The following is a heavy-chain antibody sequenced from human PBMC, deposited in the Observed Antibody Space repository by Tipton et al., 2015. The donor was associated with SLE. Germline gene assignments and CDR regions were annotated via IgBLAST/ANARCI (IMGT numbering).Heavy chain of an antibody. CDR2: IYYSGST. V-gene: IGHV4-30-4*01. Sequence: LRLSCTVSGGSISSGDYYWSWIRQPPGKGLEWIGYIYYSGSTYYNPSLKSRVTISVDTSKNQFSLKLSSVTAADTAVYYCAYSSSWYAPFDYWGQGTLVTVSS. CDR3: AYSSSWYAPFDY. CDR1: GGSISSGDYY. D-gene: IGHD6-13*01. J-gene: IGHJ4*02.